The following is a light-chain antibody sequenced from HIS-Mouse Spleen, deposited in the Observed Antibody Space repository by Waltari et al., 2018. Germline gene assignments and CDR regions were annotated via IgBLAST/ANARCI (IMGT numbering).Light chain of an antibody. CDR2: EDS. CDR1: ALPKKY. Sequence: SYELTQPPSVSVSPGQTARITCSGDALPKKYAYWYQQKSGQAPVLVIYEDSKRPSGILERFSGSSSGKMATLTISGAQVEDEADYYCYSTDSSGNHRVFGGGTKLTVL. CDR3: YSTDSSGNHRV. J-gene: IGLJ2*01. V-gene: IGLV3-10*01.